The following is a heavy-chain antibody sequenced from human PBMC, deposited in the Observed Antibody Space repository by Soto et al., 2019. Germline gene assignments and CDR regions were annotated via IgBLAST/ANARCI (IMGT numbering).Heavy chain of an antibody. J-gene: IGHJ4*02. V-gene: IGHV3-64D*06. CDR2: ISSNGGST. CDR3: PLNYGSGSYYNCVVPQYYFDY. CDR1: GFTFSSYA. Sequence: PGGSLRLSCSASGFTFSSYAMHWVRQAPGKGLEYVSAISSNGGSTYYADSVKGRFTISRDNSRNTLYLQMSSLRAEDTAVYYCPLNYGSGSYYNCVVPQYYFDYWGQGTLVTVSS. D-gene: IGHD3-10*01.